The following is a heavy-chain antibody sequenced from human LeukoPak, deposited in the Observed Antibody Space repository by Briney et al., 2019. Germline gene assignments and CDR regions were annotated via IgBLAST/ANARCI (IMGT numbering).Heavy chain of an antibody. CDR1: GGSISSFY. CDR3: ARVSLVRGAPDYYFDY. D-gene: IGHD3-10*01. V-gene: IGHV4-59*12. J-gene: IGHJ4*02. CDR2: IYYSGST. Sequence: SETLSLTCTVSGGSISSFYWNWIRQPPGKGLEWIGYIYYSGSTNYNPSLKSRVTISIDTSKNQLSLKLSSVTAADTAVYYCARVSLVRGAPDYYFDYWGQGTLVTVSS.